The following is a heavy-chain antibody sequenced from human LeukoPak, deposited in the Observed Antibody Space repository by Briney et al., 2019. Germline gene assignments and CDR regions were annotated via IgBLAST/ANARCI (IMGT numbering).Heavy chain of an antibody. V-gene: IGHV5-51*07. CDR2: IYPGDSDT. J-gene: IGHJ4*02. Sequence: GESLKISCKASGDSFTTYWIGWVHQMPGKGLEWMGIIYPGDSDTRYSPSFQGQVTISADKSISTAYLQWSSLKASDTAMYYCARRNDEFNSFDYWGQGTLVTVSS. D-gene: IGHD3-16*01. CDR1: GDSFTTYW. CDR3: ARRNDEFNSFDY.